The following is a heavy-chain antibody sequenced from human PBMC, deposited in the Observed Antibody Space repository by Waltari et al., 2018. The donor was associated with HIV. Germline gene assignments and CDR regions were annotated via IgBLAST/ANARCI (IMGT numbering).Heavy chain of an antibody. CDR2: IYTSGST. D-gene: IGHD4-17*01. CDR1: GGSISSGSYY. V-gene: IGHV4-61*02. J-gene: IGHJ4*02. CDR3: ARGGSYGGYYFDY. Sequence: QVQLQESGPGLVKPSQTLSPTCHVSGGSISSGSYYWSWIRQPAGKGLEWIGRIYTSGSTNYNPSLKSRVTISVDTSKNQFSLKLSSVTAADTAVYYCARGGSYGGYYFDYWGQGTLVTVSS.